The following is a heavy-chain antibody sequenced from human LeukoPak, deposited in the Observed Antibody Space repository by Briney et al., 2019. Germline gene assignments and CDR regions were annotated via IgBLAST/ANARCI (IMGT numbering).Heavy chain of an antibody. D-gene: IGHD3-22*01. CDR2: ISGSGGST. J-gene: IGHJ4*02. CDR1: RFTFSSYA. V-gene: IGHV3-23*01. Sequence: PGGSLRLSCAASRFTFSSYAMSWVRQAPGKGLEWVSTISGSGGSTYYADSVKGRVTISRDNSKNTLYLQMNSLRAEDTAVFYCSRGIHRMDYDSSGYYHYWGQGTLVTVSS. CDR3: SRGIHRMDYDSSGYYHY.